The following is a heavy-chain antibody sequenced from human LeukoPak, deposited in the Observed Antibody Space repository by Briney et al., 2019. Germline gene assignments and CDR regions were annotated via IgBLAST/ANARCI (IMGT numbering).Heavy chain of an antibody. Sequence: GASVKVSCKASGYTFTSYAMNWVRQAPGQGLEWMGWINPNTGNPTYAQGFTGRFVFSLDTSVSTAYLQISSLKAEDTAVYYCARTNEGSGSYYYYYYYYYMDVWGKGTTVTVSS. D-gene: IGHD3-10*01. CDR2: INPNTGNP. J-gene: IGHJ6*03. CDR3: ARTNEGSGSYYYYYYYYYMDV. CDR1: GYTFTSYA. V-gene: IGHV7-4-1*02.